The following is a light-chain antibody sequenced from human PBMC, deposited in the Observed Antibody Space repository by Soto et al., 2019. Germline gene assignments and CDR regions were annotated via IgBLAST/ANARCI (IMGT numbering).Light chain of an antibody. J-gene: IGLJ1*01. CDR2: DVS. V-gene: IGLV2-14*01. Sequence: QAASVSASPGQSITISCTGSNSDIGAYKYVSWYQQHPDKAPKLMIYDVSSRPSGVSSRFSGSKSGNTASLTISGLQAEDEADYYCSSYTSSSTYVFGTGTKLTVL. CDR1: NSDIGAYKY. CDR3: SSYTSSSTYV.